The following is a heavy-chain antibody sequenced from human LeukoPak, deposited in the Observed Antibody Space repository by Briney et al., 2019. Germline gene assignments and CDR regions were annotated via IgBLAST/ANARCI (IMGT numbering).Heavy chain of an antibody. J-gene: IGHJ4*02. V-gene: IGHV3-30-3*01. D-gene: IGHD3-9*01. CDR3: ARDRYFDWSVGSTFDY. Sequence: GGSLRLSCAASGFTFSSYAMHWVRQAPGKGLEWVAVISYDGSNKYYADSVKGRFTISRDNFKNTLYLQMNSLRAEDTAVYYCARDRYFDWSVGSTFDYWGQGTLVTVSS. CDR1: GFTFSSYA. CDR2: ISYDGSNK.